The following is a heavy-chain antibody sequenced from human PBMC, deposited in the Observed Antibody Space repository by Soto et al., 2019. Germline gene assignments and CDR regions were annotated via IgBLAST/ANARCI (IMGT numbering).Heavy chain of an antibody. V-gene: IGHV2-5*02. D-gene: IGHD3-10*01. Sequence: QITLKESGPTLVKPTQTLTLTCTFSGFSLDTSGVAVGWIRQPPGKGLEWLSVIYWDDDKRSSPSLRSRLTXXXXXXXXXXXXXXXXXXXXXXXXXXXXHRHRASGGLFDYWGQGTLVTVSS. J-gene: IGHJ4*02. CDR3: XHRHRASGGLFDY. CDR2: IYWDDDK. CDR1: GFSLDTSGVA.